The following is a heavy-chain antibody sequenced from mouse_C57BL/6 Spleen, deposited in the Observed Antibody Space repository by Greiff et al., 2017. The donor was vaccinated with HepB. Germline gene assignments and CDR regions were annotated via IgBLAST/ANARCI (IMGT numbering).Heavy chain of an antibody. D-gene: IGHD1-1*01. V-gene: IGHV5-9*01. CDR1: GFTFSSYT. CDR3: ARRITTVVGHYAMDY. J-gene: IGHJ4*01. Sequence: EVQLQQSGGGLVKPGGSLKLSCAASGFTFSSYTMSWVRQTPEKRLEWVATISGGGGNTDYPDSVKGRFTISRDNAKNTLYLQMSSLRSEDTALYYCARRITTVVGHYAMDYWGQGTSVTVSS. CDR2: ISGGGGNT.